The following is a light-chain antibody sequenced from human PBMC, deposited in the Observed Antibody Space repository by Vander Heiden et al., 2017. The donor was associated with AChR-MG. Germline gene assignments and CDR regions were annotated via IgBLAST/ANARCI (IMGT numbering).Light chain of an antibody. J-gene: IGKJ1*01. Sequence: DIVMTQSPLSLPVTPGEPASISCRSSQSLLHSNGYNYLDWYLQKPGECPQLLIYLGTNRASGVPDRFSGSGSGTDFTLKSSRVEDEDVGVYYCMQAIQTPWTFGQGTKVEIK. CDR1: QSLLHSNGYNY. CDR3: MQAIQTPWT. V-gene: IGKV2-28*01. CDR2: LGT.